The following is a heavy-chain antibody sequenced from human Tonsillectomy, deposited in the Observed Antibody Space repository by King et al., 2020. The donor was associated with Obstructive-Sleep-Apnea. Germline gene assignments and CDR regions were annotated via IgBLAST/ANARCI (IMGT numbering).Heavy chain of an antibody. V-gene: IGHV3-23*04. Sequence: VQLVESGGGLVQPGGSLRLSCAASGFTFSSYAMSWVRQAPGKGLEWVSAISGSGGSTYYADSVRGRFTISRDNSKNTLSLQMNSLRAEDTAVYYCAKDTYYDYVWGSSDYWGQGTLVTVSS. J-gene: IGHJ4*02. CDR1: GFTFSSYA. CDR2: ISGSGGST. CDR3: AKDTYYDYVWGSSDY. D-gene: IGHD3-16*01.